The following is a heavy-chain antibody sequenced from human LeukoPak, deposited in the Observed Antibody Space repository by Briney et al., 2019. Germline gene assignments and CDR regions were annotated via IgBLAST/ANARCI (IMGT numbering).Heavy chain of an antibody. D-gene: IGHD3-10*01. V-gene: IGHV3-21*01. CDR2: ISSSGNHI. Sequence: GGSLRLSCAASGFTFSTYSMNWVRQAPGKGLEWVSSISSSGNHIYYADSVKGRFTISRDNAKNSLYLQMNSLRAEDTAVYYCARDRGTMVRGVPTNWFDPWGQGTLVTVSS. CDR1: GFTFSTYS. J-gene: IGHJ5*02. CDR3: ARDRGTMVRGVPTNWFDP.